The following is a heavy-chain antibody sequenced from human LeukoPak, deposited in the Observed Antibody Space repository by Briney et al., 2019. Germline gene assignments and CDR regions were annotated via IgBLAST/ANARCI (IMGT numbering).Heavy chain of an antibody. D-gene: IGHD3-10*01. Sequence: GGSLRLYCAASGFSFNRHTVNWVRQAPGKGLVWVSRINSDGRSIAYADSVKGRFTISRDNAKNTLYLQMNSLRAEDTAVYYCARGTGFGELCDYWGQGTLVTVSS. CDR1: GFSFNRHT. CDR3: ARGTGFGELCDY. CDR2: INSDGRSI. J-gene: IGHJ4*02. V-gene: IGHV3-74*01.